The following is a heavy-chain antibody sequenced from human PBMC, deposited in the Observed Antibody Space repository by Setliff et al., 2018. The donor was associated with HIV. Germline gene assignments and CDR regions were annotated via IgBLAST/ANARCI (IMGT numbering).Heavy chain of an antibody. J-gene: IGHJ5*02. V-gene: IGHV3-23*01. CDR3: ARDPLQLEQLGWFDP. Sequence: GGSLRLSCAASGFTFSTYPMSWVRQAPGKGLEWVSGISGSGGSTYYADSVKGRFTISRDNSKNTLYLQMNSLRAEDTAVYYCARDPLQLEQLGWFDPWGQGALVTVSS. CDR2: ISGSGGST. CDR1: GFTFSTYP. D-gene: IGHD1-1*01.